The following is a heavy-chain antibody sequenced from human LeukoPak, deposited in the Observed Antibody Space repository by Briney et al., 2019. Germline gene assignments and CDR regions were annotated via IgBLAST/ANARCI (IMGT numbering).Heavy chain of an antibody. CDR3: ARANGDYGPEYFQH. CDR1: GYTFTSYA. V-gene: IGHV1-3*03. Sequence: ASVEVSCKASGYTFTSYAMHWVRQAPGQRLEWMGWINAGNGNTKYSQEFQGRVTITRDTSASTAYMELSSLRAEDTAVYYCARANGDYGPEYFQHWGQGTLVTVSS. J-gene: IGHJ1*01. CDR2: INAGNGNT. D-gene: IGHD4-17*01.